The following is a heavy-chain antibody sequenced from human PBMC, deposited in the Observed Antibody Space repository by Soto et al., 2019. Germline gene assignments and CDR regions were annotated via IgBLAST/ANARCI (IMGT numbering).Heavy chain of an antibody. CDR3: ARGDGSYCSSTSCHIGYKRN. V-gene: IGHV3-48*01. Sequence: PGGSLRLSCAASGFTFSSYSMNWVRQAPGKGLEWVSYISSSSSTIYYADSVKGRFTISRDNAKNSLYLQMNSLRAEDTAVYYCARGDGSYCSSTSCHIGYKRNWGQGTLVTVSS. J-gene: IGHJ4*02. CDR2: ISSSSSTI. D-gene: IGHD2-2*02. CDR1: GFTFSSYS.